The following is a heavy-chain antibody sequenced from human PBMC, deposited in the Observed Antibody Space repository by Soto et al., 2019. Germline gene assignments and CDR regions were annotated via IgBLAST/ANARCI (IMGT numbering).Heavy chain of an antibody. V-gene: IGHV1-69*13. CDR2: IIPIFGTA. CDR3: AARIAVAGKPYYYYGMDV. D-gene: IGHD6-19*01. CDR1: GGTFSSYA. J-gene: IGHJ6*02. Sequence: GASVKVSCKASGGTFSSYAISWVRQAPGRGLEWMGGIIPIFGTANYAQKFQGRVTITADESTSTAYMELSSLRSEDTAVYYCAARIAVAGKPYYYYGMDVWGQGTTVTVSS.